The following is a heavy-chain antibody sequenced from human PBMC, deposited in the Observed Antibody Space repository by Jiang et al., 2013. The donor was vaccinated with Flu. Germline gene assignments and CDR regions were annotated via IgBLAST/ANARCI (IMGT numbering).Heavy chain of an antibody. J-gene: IGHJ6*02. V-gene: IGHV1-46*01. CDR2: INPSGGST. D-gene: IGHD2-15*01. Sequence: GAEVKKPGASVKVSCKASGYTFTSYYMHWVRQAPGQGLEWMGIINPSGGSTSYAQKFQGRVTMTRDTSTSTVYMELSSLRSEDTAVYYCARGPTGIGYCSGGSCKSYYYYGMDVVGPRDHGHRLL. CDR1: GYTFTSYY. CDR3: ARGPTGIGYCSGGSCKSYYYYGMDV.